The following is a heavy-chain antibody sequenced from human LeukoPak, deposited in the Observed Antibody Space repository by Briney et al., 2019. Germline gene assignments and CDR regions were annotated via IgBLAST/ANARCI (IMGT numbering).Heavy chain of an antibody. D-gene: IGHD4-11*01. CDR1: RFTSSTYA. CDR2: ISYDGSNK. J-gene: IGHJ4*02. Sequence: GGSLRLSCAASRFTSSTYAMHWVRQTPGKGLEWVALISYDGSNKYYADSVGGRFTISRDNSKNTLFLQMNSLRDEDTAVYYCAKDLYSNYGPADYWGQGNLVTVSS. V-gene: IGHV3-30*04. CDR3: AKDLYSNYGPADY.